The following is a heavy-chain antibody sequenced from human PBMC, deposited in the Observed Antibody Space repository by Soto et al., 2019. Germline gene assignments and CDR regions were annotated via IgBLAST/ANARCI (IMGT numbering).Heavy chain of an antibody. CDR2: ISGSGGST. CDR1: GFTFTSYA. V-gene: IGHV3-23*01. J-gene: IGHJ3*02. Sequence: EVQLLESGGGLVPPGGSLRLSCAASGFTFTSYAMSWVRQAPGKGLEWVSLISGSGGSTYYADSVKGRFTISRDDSKNAVYLQMDNLRAEDTAVYYCAKQRGYSSGWYGAFDIWGQGTMVTVSS. D-gene: IGHD6-19*01. CDR3: AKQRGYSSGWYGAFDI.